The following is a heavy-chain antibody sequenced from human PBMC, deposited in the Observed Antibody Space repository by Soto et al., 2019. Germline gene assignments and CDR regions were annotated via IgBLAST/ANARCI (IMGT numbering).Heavy chain of an antibody. D-gene: IGHD3-3*01. V-gene: IGHV4-39*01. CDR3: ARPFYDFWSGYYEPDYYYYYMDV. Sequence: SETLSLTCTVSGGSISSSSYYWGWIRQPPGKGLEWIGSIYYSGSTYYNPSLKSRVTISVDTSKNQFPLKLSSVTAADTAVYYCARPFYDFWSGYYEPDYYYYYMDVWGKGTTVT. CDR1: GGSISSSSYY. CDR2: IYYSGST. J-gene: IGHJ6*03.